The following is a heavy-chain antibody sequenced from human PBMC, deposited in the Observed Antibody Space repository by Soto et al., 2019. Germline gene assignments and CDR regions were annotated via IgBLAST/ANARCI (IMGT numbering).Heavy chain of an antibody. D-gene: IGHD1-1*01. V-gene: IGHV3-30*18. CDR1: GFTFSSYA. Sequence: PGGSLRLSCAASGFTFSSYAMHWVRQAPGKGLEWVALTSYDGNNDYYADSVKGRFTVSRDNSKNTLFLQMNSLRPEDTSVYYCAKDKGVFNWATSYFDYWGQGALVTVSS. CDR3: AKDKGVFNWATSYFDY. J-gene: IGHJ4*02. CDR2: TSYDGNND.